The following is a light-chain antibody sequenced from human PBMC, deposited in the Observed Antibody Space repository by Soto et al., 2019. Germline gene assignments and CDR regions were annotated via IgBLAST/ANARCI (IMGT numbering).Light chain of an antibody. Sequence: QSALTQPASVSGSPGQSITISCTGTSSDVGGYNYVSWYQQHPGKALKLMIYEVSNRPSGVSNRFSGSKSGNTASLTISGLQAEDEADYYCSSYTSSSTGYVFGTGTKVTVL. CDR3: SSYTSSSTGYV. V-gene: IGLV2-14*01. J-gene: IGLJ1*01. CDR1: SSDVGGYNY. CDR2: EVS.